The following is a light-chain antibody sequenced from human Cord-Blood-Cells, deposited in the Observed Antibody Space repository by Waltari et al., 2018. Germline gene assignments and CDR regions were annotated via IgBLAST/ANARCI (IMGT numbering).Light chain of an antibody. CDR1: QRVSSCY. CDR2: GAS. CDR3: QQYRSSPPLT. Sequence: EIVWTQSQGTQSLSPGERATLSCRACQRVSSCYLALYQQTPGQAPHLLLYGASSRDTGVPDRCSGSASGTDFHLTISRLEPEEFAVYYCQQYRSSPPLTFGGGTKVEIK. V-gene: IGKV3-20*01. J-gene: IGKJ4*01.